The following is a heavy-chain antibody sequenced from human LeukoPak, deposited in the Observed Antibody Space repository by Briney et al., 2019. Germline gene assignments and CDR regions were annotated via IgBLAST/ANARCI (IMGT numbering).Heavy chain of an antibody. Sequence: VGALRLSCVPSLYTLCSYCMTGVRDAPREGLWSVARTKQEVKDTHYVESVKGRFTISRDNAENSLYLEMHSLRGEGTAVYYCAGDGGYCSGGTCDSTHWGQGTLVIVSS. CDR1: LYTLCSYC. CDR3: AGDGGYCSGGTCDSTH. J-gene: IGHJ4*02. D-gene: IGHD2-15*01. V-gene: IGHV3-7*03. CDR2: TKQEVKDT.